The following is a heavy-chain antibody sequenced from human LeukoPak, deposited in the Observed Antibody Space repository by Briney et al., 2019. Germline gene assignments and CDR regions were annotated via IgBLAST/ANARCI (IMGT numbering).Heavy chain of an antibody. CDR3: ARRPRRVVPAARPFDY. V-gene: IGHV4-59*12. CDR2: IYHSGST. Sequence: PSETLSLTRTVSGGSIRNYYWSWIRQPPGEGLEWIGYIYHSGSTNYNPSLKSRVTISVDTSKNQFSLKLSSVTAADTAVYYCARRPRRVVPAARPFDYWGQGTLVTVSS. CDR1: GGSIRNYY. D-gene: IGHD2-2*01. J-gene: IGHJ4*02.